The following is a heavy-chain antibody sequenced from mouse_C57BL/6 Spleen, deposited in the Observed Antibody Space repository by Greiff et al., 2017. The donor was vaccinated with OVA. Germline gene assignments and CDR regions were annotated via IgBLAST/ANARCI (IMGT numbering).Heavy chain of an antibody. Sequence: QVQLQQPGAELVKPGASVKMSCKASGYTFTSYWITWVKQRPGQGLEWIGDIYPGSGSTNYNEKFKSKATLTVDTSSSTAYMQLSSLTSEDSAVCYCARGGLGMVLFDDWGQGTTVTVSS. D-gene: IGHD4-1*01. J-gene: IGHJ2*01. CDR2: IYPGSGST. CDR3: ARGGLGMVLFDD. CDR1: GYTFTSYW. V-gene: IGHV1-55*01.